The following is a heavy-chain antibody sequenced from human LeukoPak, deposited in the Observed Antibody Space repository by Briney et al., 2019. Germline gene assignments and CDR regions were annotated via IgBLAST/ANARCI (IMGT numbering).Heavy chain of an antibody. CDR1: GGSISSSSYY. J-gene: IGHJ6*03. Sequence: SETLSLTCTVSGGSISSSSYYWGWIRQPPGKGLEWIGSIYYSGSTYYNPSLKSRVTISVDTSKNQFSLKLSSVTAADTAVYYCARQIGYCSGGSCYYYYYMDVWGKGTTVTVSS. V-gene: IGHV4-39*07. D-gene: IGHD2-15*01. CDR3: ARQIGYCSGGSCYYYYYMDV. CDR2: IYYSGST.